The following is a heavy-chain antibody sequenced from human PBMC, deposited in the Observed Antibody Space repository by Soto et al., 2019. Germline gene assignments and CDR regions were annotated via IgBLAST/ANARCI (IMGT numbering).Heavy chain of an antibody. CDR2: IYYSGST. Sequence: SETLSLTCTVSGGSISSYYWSWIRQPPGKGLEWIGYIYYSGSTNYNPSLKSRVTISVDTSKNQFSLKLSSVTAADTAVYYWAREVLFGELLSSINWFDPWGQGTLVTVSS. CDR3: AREVLFGELLSSINWFDP. V-gene: IGHV4-59*01. D-gene: IGHD3-10*01. CDR1: GGSISSYY. J-gene: IGHJ5*02.